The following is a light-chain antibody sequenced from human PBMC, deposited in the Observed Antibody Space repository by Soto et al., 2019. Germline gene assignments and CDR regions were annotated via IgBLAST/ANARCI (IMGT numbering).Light chain of an antibody. V-gene: IGLV1-51*01. Sequence: QAVVTQPPSVSAPPGQKVTISCSGSSSNIGNNYVFWYQQLPGTAPKLLIYDNDKRPSGIPDRFSGSKSGTSATLGITGLQTGDEADYYCATWDRSLSVGVFGGGTQLTVL. J-gene: IGLJ2*01. CDR3: ATWDRSLSVGV. CDR1: SSNIGNNY. CDR2: DND.